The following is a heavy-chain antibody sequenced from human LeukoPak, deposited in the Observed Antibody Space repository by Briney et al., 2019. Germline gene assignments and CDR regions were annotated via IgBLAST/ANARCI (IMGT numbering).Heavy chain of an antibody. V-gene: IGHV3-72*01. CDR1: GFTFSDHY. D-gene: IGHD6-13*01. J-gene: IGHJ3*01. Sequence: PGGSLRLSCEASGFTFSDHYMDWVRQAPGKGLEWVGRVRNKANSYTTEYAASVKDRFIISRDDSKNSLYLQMNSLKTEDTAVYYCVRVLRKAAANRAFDVWGQGTMVTVSP. CDR2: VRNKANSYTT. CDR3: VRVLRKAAANRAFDV.